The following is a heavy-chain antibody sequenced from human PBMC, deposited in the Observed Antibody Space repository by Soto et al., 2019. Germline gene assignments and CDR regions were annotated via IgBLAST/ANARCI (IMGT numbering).Heavy chain of an antibody. Sequence: ASVKVSCKASGYTFTSYAMHWVRQAPGQRLEWMGWINAGNGNTKYSQKFQGRVTITRDTSASTAYMELSSLRSEDTAVYYCARGEGVAVAGKGYWGQGTLGTVSS. D-gene: IGHD6-19*01. CDR1: GYTFTSYA. V-gene: IGHV1-3*01. CDR2: INAGNGNT. J-gene: IGHJ4*02. CDR3: ARGEGVAVAGKGY.